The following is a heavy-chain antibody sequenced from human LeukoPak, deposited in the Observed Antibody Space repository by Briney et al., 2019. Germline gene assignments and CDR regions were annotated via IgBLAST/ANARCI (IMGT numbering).Heavy chain of an antibody. J-gene: IGHJ4*02. CDR3: ARGALYDILTGYPFDY. CDR1: GYTFTGYY. Sequence: ASVKVSCKASGYTFTGYYMHWVRQAPGQGLEWMGWINPNSGGTNYARKFQGRVTMTRDTSISTAYMELSRLRSDDTAVYYCARGALYDILTGYPFDYWGQGTLVTVSS. CDR2: INPNSGGT. D-gene: IGHD3-9*01. V-gene: IGHV1-2*02.